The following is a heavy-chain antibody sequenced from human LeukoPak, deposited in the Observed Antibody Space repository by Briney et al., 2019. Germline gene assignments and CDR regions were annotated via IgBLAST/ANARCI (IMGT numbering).Heavy chain of an antibody. J-gene: IGHJ4*02. D-gene: IGHD4-23*01. CDR1: GFTFSSYA. V-gene: IGHV3-23*01. Sequence: PGGSLRLSCAASGFTFSSYAMSWVRQAPGKGLEWVSAISGNGAATFYADSVKGRFTISRDNSKNTLYLQMNSLKVEDTALYYCAKFSPYGGNSYWGQGTLVTVSS. CDR2: ISGNGAAT. CDR3: AKFSPYGGNSY.